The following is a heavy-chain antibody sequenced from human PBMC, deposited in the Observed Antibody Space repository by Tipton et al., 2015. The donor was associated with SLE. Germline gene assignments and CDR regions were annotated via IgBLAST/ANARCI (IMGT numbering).Heavy chain of an antibody. CDR1: GFTFSSYA. J-gene: IGHJ3*02. Sequence: SLRLSCAASGFTFSSYAMHWVRQAPGKGLEWVAVISYDGSNKYYADSVKGRFTISRDNSKNTLYLQMNSLRAEDTAVYYCATIVVVPAEGAFDIWGQGTMVTVSS. CDR3: ATIVVVPAEGAFDI. V-gene: IGHV3-30*04. D-gene: IGHD2-2*01. CDR2: ISYDGSNK.